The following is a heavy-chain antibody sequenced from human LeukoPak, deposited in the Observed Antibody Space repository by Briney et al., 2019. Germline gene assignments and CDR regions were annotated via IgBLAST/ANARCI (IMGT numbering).Heavy chain of an antibody. CDR3: AKCNQYTISWSEI. V-gene: IGHV3-23*01. D-gene: IGHD6-13*01. CDR1: AFTFSTYA. CDR2: ISGRSAYQ. Sequence: GGSLRLSCAASAFTFSTYAMSWVRQAPGKGLEWVSVISGRSAYQYSADSVKGRVTISKDKSQKTLSLHMSSLRDEDTAEYFCAKCNQYTISWSEIWGQGTMVTVSS. J-gene: IGHJ3*02.